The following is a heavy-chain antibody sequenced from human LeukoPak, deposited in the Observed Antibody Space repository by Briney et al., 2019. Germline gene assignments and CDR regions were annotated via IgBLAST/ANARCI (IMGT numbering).Heavy chain of an antibody. D-gene: IGHD6-6*01. J-gene: IGHJ4*02. Sequence: GGSLRLSCAASGFTFSSYSMNWVRQAPGKGLEWVSSISSSSSNIYYADSLKGRFTISRDNAKNSLYLQMNSLRAEDTAVYYCARVSTAYSSSGIDYWGQGTLVTVSS. CDR2: ISSSSSNI. V-gene: IGHV3-21*01. CDR1: GFTFSSYS. CDR3: ARVSTAYSSSGIDY.